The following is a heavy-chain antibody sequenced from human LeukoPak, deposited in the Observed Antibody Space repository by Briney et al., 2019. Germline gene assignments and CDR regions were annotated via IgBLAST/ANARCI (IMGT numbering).Heavy chain of an antibody. CDR1: GYTFTSYG. D-gene: IGHD3-16*01. V-gene: IGHV1-18*01. J-gene: IGHJ6*03. CDR2: ISAYNGNT. CDR3: ARDLIHYYYYMDV. Sequence: ASVKVSCKASGYTFTSYGISWVRQAPGQGLEWMGWISAYNGNTNYAQKLQGRVTMTTDTSTSTAYVELRSLLSDDTAVYYCARDLIHYYYYMDVWGKGTTVTVSS.